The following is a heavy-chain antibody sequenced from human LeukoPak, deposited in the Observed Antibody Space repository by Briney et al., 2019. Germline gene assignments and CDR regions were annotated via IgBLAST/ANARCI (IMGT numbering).Heavy chain of an antibody. D-gene: IGHD3-16*02. V-gene: IGHV4-59*01. J-gene: IGHJ4*02. CDR1: GGSISSYY. CDR2: IYYSGST. CDR3: ARGVYYDYVWGSYRPYYFDY. Sequence: SETLSLTCTVSGGSISSYYWSWIRQPPGKGLEWIGYIYYSGSTNYNPSLKSRVTISVDTSKNQFSLKLSPVTAADTAVYYCARGVYYDYVWGSYRPYYFDYWGQGTLVTVSS.